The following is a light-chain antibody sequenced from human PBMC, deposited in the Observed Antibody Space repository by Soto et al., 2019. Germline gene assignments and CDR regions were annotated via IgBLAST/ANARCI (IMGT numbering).Light chain of an antibody. CDR2: GAF. CDR3: QQRSNWPPIT. J-gene: IGKJ5*01. V-gene: IGKV3-11*01. Sequence: EIVLTQSPATLSSFPGDRVTLSCRASQYINTRLAWYQHRPGQAPRLLIYGAFNRATGIPARFSGSGFGTDFTLTISSLEPEDAAVYYCQQRSNWPPITFGQGTRLEIK. CDR1: QYINTR.